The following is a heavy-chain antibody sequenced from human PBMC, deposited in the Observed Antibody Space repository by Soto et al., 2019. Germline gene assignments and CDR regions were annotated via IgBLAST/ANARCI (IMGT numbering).Heavy chain of an antibody. CDR3: ATVGMAGSDPRYYYYGMDV. V-gene: IGHV1-24*01. CDR2: FDPEDGET. Sequence: GASVKVSCKVSGYTLTELSMHWVRQAPGKGLEWMGGFDPEDGETIYAQKFQGRVTMTEDTSTDTAYMELSSLRSEDTAAYYCATVGMAGSDPRYYYYGMDVWGQGTTVTVSS. CDR1: GYTLTELS. J-gene: IGHJ6*02. D-gene: IGHD3-10*01.